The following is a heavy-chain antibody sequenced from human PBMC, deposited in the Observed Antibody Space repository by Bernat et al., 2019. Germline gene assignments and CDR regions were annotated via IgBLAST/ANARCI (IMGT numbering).Heavy chain of an antibody. CDR1: GFTFSGSA. V-gene: IGHV3-73*01. J-gene: IGHJ6*02. D-gene: IGHD2-21*02. Sequence: EVQLVESGGGLVQPGGSLKLSCAASGFTFSGSAMHWVRQASGKGLEWVGRIRSKANSYATAYAASVKGRFTISRDDSKNTAYLQMNSLKTEDTAVYYCTLPGGDYPHYYYYYGMDVWGQGTTVIVSS. CDR3: TLPGGDYPHYYYYYGMDV. CDR2: IRSKANSYAT.